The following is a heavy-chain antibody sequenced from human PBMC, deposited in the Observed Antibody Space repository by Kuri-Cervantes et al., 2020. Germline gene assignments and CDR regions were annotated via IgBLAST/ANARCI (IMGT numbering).Heavy chain of an antibody. V-gene: IGHV1-18*01. Sequence: ASVKVSCKASGGTFSSYAISWVRQAPGQGLEWMGWISAYNGNTNYAQKLQGRVTMTTDTSTSTAYMELRSLRSDDTAVXXCAKGVPAXXLSWFDPWGQGTLVTVSS. D-gene: IGHD2-2*01. CDR2: ISAYNGNT. CDR3: AKGVPAXXLSWFDP. J-gene: IGHJ5*02. CDR1: GGTFSSYA.